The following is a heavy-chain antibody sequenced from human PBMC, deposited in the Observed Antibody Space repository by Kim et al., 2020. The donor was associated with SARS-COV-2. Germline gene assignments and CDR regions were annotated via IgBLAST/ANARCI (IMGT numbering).Heavy chain of an antibody. J-gene: IGHJ2*01. Sequence: GGSLRLSCAASGFTFSDYYMSWIRQAPGKGLEWASYISSSSYTNYADSVKGRFTISRDNAKNSLYPQMNSLRAEDTAVYYCARDWGLGSSSRQWSWYFDLWGRGTLVTVSS. CDR1: GFTFSDYY. CDR3: ARDWGLGSSSRQWSWYFDL. V-gene: IGHV3-11*06. D-gene: IGHD6-6*01. CDR2: ISSSSYT.